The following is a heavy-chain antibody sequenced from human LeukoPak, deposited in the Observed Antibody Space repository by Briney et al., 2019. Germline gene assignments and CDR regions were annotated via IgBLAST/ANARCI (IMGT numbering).Heavy chain of an antibody. J-gene: IGHJ4*02. CDR1: GYTFTGYY. V-gene: IGHV1-2*02. CDR2: INPNSGGT. Sequence: ASVKVSCKASGYTFTGYYMHWVRQAPGQGLEWMGWINPNSGGTNYAQKFQGRVTMTRDTSISTAYMELSRLRSDDTAVYYCARVEVPYDYVWGSYRSDYWGQGTLVTVSS. D-gene: IGHD3-16*02. CDR3: ARVEVPYDYVWGSYRSDY.